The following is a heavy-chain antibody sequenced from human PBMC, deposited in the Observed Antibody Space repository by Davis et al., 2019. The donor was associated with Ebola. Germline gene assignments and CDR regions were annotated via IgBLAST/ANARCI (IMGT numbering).Heavy chain of an antibody. V-gene: IGHV1-69*10. D-gene: IGHD3-3*01. J-gene: IGHJ4*02. CDR3: ARGASFGVVIIREYFDY. CDR1: GGTFSSYA. Sequence: SVKVSCKASGGTFSSYAISWVRQAPGQGLEWMGWIIPILGIANYAQKFQGRVTITADKSTSTAYMELSSLRSEDTAVYYCARGASFGVVIIREYFDYWGQGTLVTVSS. CDR2: IIPILGIA.